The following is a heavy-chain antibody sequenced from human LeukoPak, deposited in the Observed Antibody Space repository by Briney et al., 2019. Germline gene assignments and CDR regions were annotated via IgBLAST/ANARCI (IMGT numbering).Heavy chain of an antibody. Sequence: GGSLRLSCAASGFSFSNYAMHWVRQAPGKGLEWVAVISCDGSNEYYADSVKGRFAISRDNSKNTLSLQMNSLRPEDTAVYYCFSGSDYWGQGTLVTVSS. CDR3: FSGSDY. J-gene: IGHJ4*02. CDR1: GFSFSNYA. CDR2: ISCDGSNE. V-gene: IGHV3-30*09. D-gene: IGHD1-26*01.